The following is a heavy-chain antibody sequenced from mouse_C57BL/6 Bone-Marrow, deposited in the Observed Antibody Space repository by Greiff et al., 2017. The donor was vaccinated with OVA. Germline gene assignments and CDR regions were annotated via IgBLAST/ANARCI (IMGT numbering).Heavy chain of an antibody. J-gene: IGHJ4*01. CDR3: TRRDLLVYAMDY. CDR1: GYTFTSYW. CDR2: IYPGNSDT. Sequence: EVKVEESGTVLARPGASVKMSCKTSGYTFTSYWMHWVKQRPGQGLEWIGAIYPGNSDTSYNQKFKGKAKLTAVTSASTAYMELSSLTHEDSAVYYCTRRDLLVYAMDYWGQGTSVTVSS. V-gene: IGHV1-5*01. D-gene: IGHD2-1*01.